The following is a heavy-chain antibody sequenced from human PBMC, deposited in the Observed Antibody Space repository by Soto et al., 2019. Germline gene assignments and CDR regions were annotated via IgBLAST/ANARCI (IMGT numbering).Heavy chain of an antibody. CDR2: INPNSGGT. V-gene: IGHV1-2*04. D-gene: IGHD3-22*01. J-gene: IGHJ3*02. CDR3: ARGQYYYDSSGQPVIGPHRGGAFDI. Sequence: ASVKVSCKASGYTFTGYHMHWVRQAPGQGLEWMGWINPNSGGTNYAQKFQGWVTMTRDTSISTAYMELSRLRSDDTAMYYCARGQYYYDSSGQPVIGPHRGGAFDIWGQGTMVTVSS. CDR1: GYTFTGYH.